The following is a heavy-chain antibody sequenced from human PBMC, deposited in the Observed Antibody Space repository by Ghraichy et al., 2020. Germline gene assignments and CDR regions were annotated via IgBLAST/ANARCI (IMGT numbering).Heavy chain of an antibody. D-gene: IGHD2-15*01. V-gene: IGHV3-74*01. CDR1: GFTFSNYW. J-gene: IGHJ4*02. CDR2: IKSDGSST. CDR3: ARDPDSCRGGSCYSFFEY. Sequence: GGSLRLSCIASGFTFSNYWMHWVRQAPGKGLVWVSRIKSDGSSTAYADSVKGRFTISRDNTKNTLYLQMNSLRVEDTAVYYCARDPDSCRGGSCYSFFEYWGQGALVTVSS.